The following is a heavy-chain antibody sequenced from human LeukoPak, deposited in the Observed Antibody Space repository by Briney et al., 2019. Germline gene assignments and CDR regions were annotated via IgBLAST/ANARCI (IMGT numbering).Heavy chain of an antibody. V-gene: IGHV1-69*01. J-gene: IGHJ6*03. CDR1: GGTFSSYA. CDR3: ARSRYSVVRGVIRKPPHYYYMDV. D-gene: IGHD3-10*01. CDR2: IIPIFGTA. Sequence: SVKVSCKASGGTFSSYAISWVRQAPGQGLEWMGGIIPIFGTANYAQKFQGRVTITADASTSTAYMELSSLRSEDTAVYYCARSRYSVVRGVIRKPPHYYYMDVWGKGTTVTISS.